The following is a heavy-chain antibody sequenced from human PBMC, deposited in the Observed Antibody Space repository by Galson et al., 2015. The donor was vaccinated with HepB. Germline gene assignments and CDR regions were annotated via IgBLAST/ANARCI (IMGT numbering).Heavy chain of an antibody. CDR3: AHFPRGDCSSTSCYPG. J-gene: IGHJ4*02. CDR2: IKQDGSAK. CDR1: GFTFSSYG. V-gene: IGHV3-7*01. D-gene: IGHD2-2*01. Sequence: SLRLSCAASGFTFSSYGMHWVRQAPGKGLEWVANIKQDGSAKYYVDSVKGRFTISRDNAENSLYLQMNSLRAEDTAVYYCAHFPRGDCSSTSCYPGWGQGTLVTVSS.